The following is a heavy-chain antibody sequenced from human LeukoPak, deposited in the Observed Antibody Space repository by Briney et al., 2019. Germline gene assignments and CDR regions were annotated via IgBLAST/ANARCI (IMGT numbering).Heavy chain of an antibody. Sequence: SETLSLTCAVYGGSFSAHYWSCLRQPPGKGLEWIGEIDHRGFTNYYPSLKSRVTISVDTSNNQFSLRLTSVTAADTAVYYCASGQTYLDYWGQGTLVTVSS. J-gene: IGHJ4*02. CDR2: IDHRGFT. V-gene: IGHV4-34*01. CDR1: GGSFSAHY. CDR3: ASGQTYLDY.